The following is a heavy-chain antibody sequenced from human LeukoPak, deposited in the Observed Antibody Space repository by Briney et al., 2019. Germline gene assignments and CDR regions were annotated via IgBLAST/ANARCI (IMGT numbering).Heavy chain of an antibody. CDR2: XXXXHTGA. CDR3: AKAPVGHCSGAFCYHFDS. CDR1: GFTFSTYA. Sequence: GGSLRLSCAAFGFTFSTYAMSWVRQTPGKGLXWVXXXXXXHTGAYHANSVKGRFTISRDNSKNTLHLQMSGLRAEDTARYYCAKAPVGHCSGAFCYHFDSWGQGTLVTVSS. D-gene: IGHD2-15*01. J-gene: IGHJ4*02. V-gene: IGHV3-23*01.